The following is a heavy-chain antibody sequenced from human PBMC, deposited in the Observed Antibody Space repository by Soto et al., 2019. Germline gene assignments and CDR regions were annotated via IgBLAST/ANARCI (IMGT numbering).Heavy chain of an antibody. D-gene: IGHD5-12*01. Sequence: QVQLQESGPGLVKPSETLSLTCAVSGGSVSGGAYYWTWIRQPPGKGLEWIGYIYYNGSTTYNPSLKSRVTISIGTSKNHFSLKLTSATAADTAVYYCARDIRGYSRAFDYWGQGALVTVSS. CDR1: GGSVSGGAYY. V-gene: IGHV4-61*03. CDR3: ARDIRGYSRAFDY. J-gene: IGHJ4*02. CDR2: IYYNGST.